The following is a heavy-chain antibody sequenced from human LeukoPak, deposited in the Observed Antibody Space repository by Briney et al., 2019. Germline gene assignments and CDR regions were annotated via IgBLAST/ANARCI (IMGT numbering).Heavy chain of an antibody. V-gene: IGHV3-74*01. J-gene: IGHJ4*02. CDR3: VSAWGTTDDY. CDR1: GFTFRNYW. CDR2: IKTDGSTT. D-gene: IGHD1-7*01. Sequence: GGSLRLSCAASGFTFRNYWMHWVRHAPGEGLVWVSRIKTDGSTTNYADSVKGRFTISRDNAKNTPYLQLNSLRAEDTAVYYCVSAWGTTDDYWGQGTLVTVSS.